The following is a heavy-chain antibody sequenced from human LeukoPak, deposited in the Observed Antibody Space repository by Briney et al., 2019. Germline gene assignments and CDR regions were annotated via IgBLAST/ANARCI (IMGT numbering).Heavy chain of an antibody. Sequence: SETLSLTCAVYGGSFSGYYWSWIRQPPGKGLEWIGEINHSGSTNYNPSLKSRVTISVDTSKNQFSLKLSSVTAADTAVYYCARVIIGYCSSTSCYTSFDYWGQGTLVTVSS. J-gene: IGHJ4*02. CDR3: ARVIIGYCSSTSCYTSFDY. D-gene: IGHD2-2*02. V-gene: IGHV4-34*01. CDR1: GGSFSGYY. CDR2: INHSGST.